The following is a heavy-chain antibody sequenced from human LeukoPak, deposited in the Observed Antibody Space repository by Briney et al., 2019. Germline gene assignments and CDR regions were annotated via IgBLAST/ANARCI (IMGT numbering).Heavy chain of an antibody. D-gene: IGHD3-10*01. J-gene: IGHJ3*02. CDR2: ISSSSLYI. V-gene: IGHV3-21*01. CDR3: ARDGSGYDDAFDI. Sequence: GGSLRLSCAASGFTLSSYTMNWVRQAPGKGLEWVSSISSSSLYIYYADSVKGRFTISRDNAKNSLFLQMSSLGAEDTAVYYCARDGSGYDDAFDIWGQGTMVTVSS. CDR1: GFTLSSYT.